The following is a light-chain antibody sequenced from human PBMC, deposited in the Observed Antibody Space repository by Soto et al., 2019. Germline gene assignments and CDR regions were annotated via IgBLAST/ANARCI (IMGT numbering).Light chain of an antibody. CDR1: SSDVGTYL. V-gene: IGLV2-23*01. Sequence: QSVLTQPASVSGSPGQSITISCTGTSSDVGTYLVSWYQKYPGKAPKLMIYEGSKRPSGVSYRFSGSRSGNTASLTISGLQAGDEADYYCCSYAGSSDVVFGGGTKLTVL. J-gene: IGLJ2*01. CDR3: CSYAGSSDVV. CDR2: EGS.